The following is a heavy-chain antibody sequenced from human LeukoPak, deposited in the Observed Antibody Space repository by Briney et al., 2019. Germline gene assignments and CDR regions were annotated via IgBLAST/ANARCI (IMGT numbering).Heavy chain of an antibody. V-gene: IGHV4-34*01. D-gene: IGHD7-27*01. CDR3: ARRSSYRTLGSFDY. Sequence: PSETLSLTCAVYGGSFSGYYWSWIRQPPGKGLEWIGEINHSGSTNYNPSLKSRVTISVDTSKNQFSLKLSSVTAADTAVYYCARRSSYRTLGSFDYWGQGTLVTVSS. CDR2: INHSGST. J-gene: IGHJ4*02. CDR1: GGSFSGYY.